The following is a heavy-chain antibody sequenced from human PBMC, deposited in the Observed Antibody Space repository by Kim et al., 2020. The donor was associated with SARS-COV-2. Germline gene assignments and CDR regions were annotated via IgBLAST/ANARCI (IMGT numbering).Heavy chain of an antibody. V-gene: IGHV5-51*01. Sequence: GESLKISCKGSGYSFTSYWIGWVRQMPGKGLEWMGIIYPGDSDTRYSPSFQGQVTISADKSISTAYLQWSSLKASDTAMYYCARVTHYGSGRYQLGWFDPWGQGTLVTVSS. D-gene: IGHD3-10*01. CDR3: ARVTHYGSGRYQLGWFDP. CDR2: IYPGDSDT. J-gene: IGHJ5*02. CDR1: GYSFTSYW.